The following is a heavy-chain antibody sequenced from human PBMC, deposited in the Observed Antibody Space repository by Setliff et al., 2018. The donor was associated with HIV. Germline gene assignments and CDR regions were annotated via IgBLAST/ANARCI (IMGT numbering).Heavy chain of an antibody. CDR2: IYTDGYT. Sequence: SETLSLTCIVSGGSISSGSYYWTWIRQPAGKGPEWIGHIYTDGYTNYNPSLKSRVTISVDTSKNQFSLRLTSVTAADTAVYYCARAPPGIQNDAFDVWGQGTMVTVSS. V-gene: IGHV4-61*09. CDR1: GGSISSGSYY. J-gene: IGHJ3*01. CDR3: ARAPPGIQNDAFDV.